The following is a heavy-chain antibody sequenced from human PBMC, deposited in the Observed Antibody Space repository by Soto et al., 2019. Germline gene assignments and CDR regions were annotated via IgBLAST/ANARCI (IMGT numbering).Heavy chain of an antibody. CDR1: GGSISSPSW. J-gene: IGHJ5*02. CDR2: IFHTRSV. CDR3: AREQICNVVKCSNWLDP. V-gene: IGHV4-4*02. D-gene: IGHD2-8*01. Sequence: SETLSLTCGVSGGSISSPSWWIWALQFPGKGLEWIGDIFHTRSVNYNPSLKSRVTLSLDKSKNQFSLKLTSVTAADTAVYFCAREQICNVVKCSNWLDPWGQGTLVTVSS.